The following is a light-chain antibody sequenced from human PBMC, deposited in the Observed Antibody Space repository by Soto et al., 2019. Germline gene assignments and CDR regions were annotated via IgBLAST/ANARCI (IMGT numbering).Light chain of an antibody. Sequence: DIQLPQSPSTLSASVGDRATLSCRASQSISSWLAWYQQKPGKAPKLLIYDASSLESGVPSRFSGSGSGTEFTLTISSLQPDDFATYYCQQYNSFLVTFGPGTKVDI. CDR1: QSISSW. J-gene: IGKJ1*01. V-gene: IGKV1-5*01. CDR3: QQYNSFLVT. CDR2: DAS.